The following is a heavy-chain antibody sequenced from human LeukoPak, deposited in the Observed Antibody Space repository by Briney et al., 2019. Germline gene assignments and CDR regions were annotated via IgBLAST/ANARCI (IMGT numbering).Heavy chain of an antibody. V-gene: IGHV4-59*01. J-gene: IGHJ4*02. D-gene: IGHD4-17*01. CDR1: GGSMSYYY. Sequence: RSSETLSLTCTVSGGSMSYYYWSWIRQPPGEGLEWIGYIYYSGDTNYSPSLKSRITLSVDTSKTQFSLKLRSVTAADTAVYYCARGYGDFRVEGRYFHSWGQGTLVTVSS. CDR3: ARGYGDFRVEGRYFHS. CDR2: IYYSGDT.